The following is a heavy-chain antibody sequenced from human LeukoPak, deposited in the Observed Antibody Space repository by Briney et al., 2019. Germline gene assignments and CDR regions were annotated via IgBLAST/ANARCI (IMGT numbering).Heavy chain of an antibody. CDR2: IWYDGTNK. V-gene: IGHV3-33*06. CDR3: AKDRGSYSTTADS. Sequence: GRSLRLSCAASGVTLSDYGIHWVRQAPGKGLEWVPVIWYDGTNKYYGDSVKGRFTISRDNSKNTLYLQMNSLRAEDTAVYYCAKDRGSYSTTADSWGQGTLVTVSS. D-gene: IGHD1-26*01. J-gene: IGHJ5*01. CDR1: GVTLSDYG.